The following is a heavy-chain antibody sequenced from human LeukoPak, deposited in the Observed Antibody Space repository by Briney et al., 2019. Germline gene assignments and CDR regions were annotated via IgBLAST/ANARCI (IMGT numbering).Heavy chain of an antibody. CDR3: ARGIAAAGTGLFN. D-gene: IGHD6-13*01. CDR2: IYSDGTT. J-gene: IGHJ4*02. V-gene: IGHV3-53*01. Sequence: ASVKVSCKASGGTFSSYAISWVRQAPGKGLEWVSVIYSDGTTYNADSAKGRFTISRDNSKNILYLQINSLRAEDTAVYYCARGIAAAGTGLFNWGQGTLLTVSS. CDR1: GGTFSSYA.